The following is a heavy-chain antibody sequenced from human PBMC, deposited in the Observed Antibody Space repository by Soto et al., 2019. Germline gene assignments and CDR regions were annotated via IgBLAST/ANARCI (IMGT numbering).Heavy chain of an antibody. V-gene: IGHV3-30*18. Sequence: GGSLRLSCAASGFTFSSYGMHWVRQAPGKGLEWVAVISYDGSNKYYADSVKGRFTISRDNSKNTLYLQMNSLGAEDTAVYYCAKAYSSSWYSWFDPWGQGTLVTVSS. CDR1: GFTFSSYG. D-gene: IGHD6-13*01. CDR3: AKAYSSSWYSWFDP. CDR2: ISYDGSNK. J-gene: IGHJ5*02.